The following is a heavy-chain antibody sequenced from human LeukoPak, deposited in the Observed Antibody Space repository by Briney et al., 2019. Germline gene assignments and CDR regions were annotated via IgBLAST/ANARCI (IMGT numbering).Heavy chain of an antibody. CDR2: INHSGST. D-gene: IGHD2-2*01. Sequence: SETLSLTCAVYGGSFSGYYWSWIRQPPGKGLEWIGEINHSGSTNYNPSLKSRVTISVDTSKNQFSLKLSSVTAADTAVYYCARSYQLLFLLDAFDIWGQGTMVTVSS. CDR3: ARSYQLLFLLDAFDI. J-gene: IGHJ3*02. V-gene: IGHV4-34*01. CDR1: GGSFSGYY.